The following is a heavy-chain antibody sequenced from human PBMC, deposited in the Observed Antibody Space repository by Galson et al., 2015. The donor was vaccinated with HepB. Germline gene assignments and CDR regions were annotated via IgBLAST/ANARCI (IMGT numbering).Heavy chain of an antibody. CDR3: ARDESESKTYAADN. V-gene: IGHV4-39*02. CDR2: FYYTGNT. CDR1: GGSISSSSYY. J-gene: IGHJ4*02. D-gene: IGHD2-2*01. Sequence: SETLSLTCTVSGGSISSSSYYWGWLRQPPGKGLEWIGSFYYTGNTHYNPSLKSRVTISGDTSKNQFSLKLNSVTAADTAVYYCARDESESKTYAADNWGQGTLVSVSS.